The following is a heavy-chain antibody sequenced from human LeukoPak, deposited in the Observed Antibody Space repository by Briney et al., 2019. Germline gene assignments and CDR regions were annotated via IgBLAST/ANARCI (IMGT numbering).Heavy chain of an antibody. D-gene: IGHD6-13*01. J-gene: IGHJ4*02. V-gene: IGHV4-59*01. CDR1: GGSISSSY. CDR2: IYYSGST. CDR3: ARGPYSSRYDY. Sequence: SETLSLTCTASGGSISSSYWSWIRQPPGKGLEWIGYIYYSGSTNYNPSLKSRVTMSVDTSKNQFSLNLGSVTAADTAVYYCARGPYSSRYDYWGQGTVVTVSS.